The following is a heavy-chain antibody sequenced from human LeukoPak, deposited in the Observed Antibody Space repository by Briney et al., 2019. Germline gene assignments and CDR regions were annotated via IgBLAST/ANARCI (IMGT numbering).Heavy chain of an antibody. V-gene: IGHV1-24*01. J-gene: IGHJ4*01. CDR1: GDTLTELS. CDR3: TTREIVVEPAQTSMVRGVLWRSDF. CDR2: FDPKEGER. D-gene: IGHD3-10*01. Sequence: ASVKVSCKVSGDTLTELSMHWVRQAPGKGLEWMGGFDPKEGERVYAQNFQGRFTMTEDTSSGTAYMELNSLRSEDTAVYYCTTREIVVEPAQTSMVRGVLWRSDFWGHGTLVAVSS.